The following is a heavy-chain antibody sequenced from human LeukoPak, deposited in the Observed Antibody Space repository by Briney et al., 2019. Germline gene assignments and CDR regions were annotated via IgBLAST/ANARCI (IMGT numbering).Heavy chain of an antibody. Sequence: QPGGSLRLSCAASGFTFYTYVMTWVRQAPGKGLEWVSGISGSGDDTYFADSVKGRFTISRDNSKNTLHLQMNSLRAEDTAVYYCANAGGDFYYYGMDVWGQGTTVTVSS. J-gene: IGHJ6*02. CDR1: GFTFYTYV. D-gene: IGHD4-23*01. V-gene: IGHV3-23*01. CDR3: ANAGGDFYYYGMDV. CDR2: ISGSGDDT.